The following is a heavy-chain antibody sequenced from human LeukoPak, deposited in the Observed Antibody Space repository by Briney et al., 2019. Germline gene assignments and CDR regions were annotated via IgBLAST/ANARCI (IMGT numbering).Heavy chain of an antibody. J-gene: IGHJ3*02. Sequence: PSETLSLTCTVSGGSISSYYWSWIRQPPGKGLEWIGYIYYSGSTNYNPSLKSRVTISVDTSKNQFSLKLSSVTAADTAAYYCARDMDYYDSSDSTAFDIWGPGTMVTVSS. CDR1: GGSISSYY. CDR3: ARDMDYYDSSDSTAFDI. CDR2: IYYSGST. D-gene: IGHD3-22*01. V-gene: IGHV4-59*01.